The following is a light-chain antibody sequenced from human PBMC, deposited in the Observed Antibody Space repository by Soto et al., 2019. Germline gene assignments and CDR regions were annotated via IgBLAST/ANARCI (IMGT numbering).Light chain of an antibody. CDR2: DAS. V-gene: IGKV3-11*01. J-gene: IGKJ1*01. Sequence: ENFLTQSPGTLSLSPWEIATLSCRASQSVSTFLAWYQLKPGQAPRLLIYDASNRASGIPARFSGSGSGTDFTLTISSLEPEDFALYYCQQRSSWPRTFGQGTKVDIK. CDR1: QSVSTF. CDR3: QQRSSWPRT.